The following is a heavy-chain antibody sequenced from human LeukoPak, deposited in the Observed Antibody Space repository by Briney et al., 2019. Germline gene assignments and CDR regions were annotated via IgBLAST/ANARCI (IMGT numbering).Heavy chain of an antibody. V-gene: IGHV3-30*03. Sequence: PGGSLRLSCAASGFTFRSYGMHWVRQAPGKGLEWVAVISYDGSNKYYADSVKGRFTISRDNSKNTLYLQMNSLRAEDTAVYYCARDRRIAVADYFDYWGQGTLVTVSS. CDR1: GFTFRSYG. CDR2: ISYDGSNK. D-gene: IGHD6-19*01. J-gene: IGHJ4*02. CDR3: ARDRRIAVADYFDY.